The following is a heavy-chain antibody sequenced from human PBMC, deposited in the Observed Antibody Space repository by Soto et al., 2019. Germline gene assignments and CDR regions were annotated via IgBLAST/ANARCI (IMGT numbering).Heavy chain of an antibody. CDR1: GGSISSSSYY. Sequence: LSLTCTVSGGSISSSSYYWGWILQPPGKGLEWIGSIYYSGSTYYNPSLKSRVTISVDTSKNQFSLKLSSVTAADTAVYYCARGDIVATILSPFDYWGQGTLVTVSS. D-gene: IGHD5-12*01. V-gene: IGHV4-39*01. J-gene: IGHJ4*02. CDR3: ARGDIVATILSPFDY. CDR2: IYYSGST.